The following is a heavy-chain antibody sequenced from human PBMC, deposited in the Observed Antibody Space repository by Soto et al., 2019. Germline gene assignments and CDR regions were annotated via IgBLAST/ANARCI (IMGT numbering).Heavy chain of an antibody. CDR3: VKPPPGDSSSWFYFAD. D-gene: IGHD6-13*01. CDR2: IRGSGATT. CDR1: GFTFSSHA. V-gene: IGHV3-23*01. J-gene: IGHJ4*02. Sequence: EVQLLESGGGLVQPGGSLRLSCIASGFTFSSHAMSWVRQAPGKGLEWVSGIRGSGATTFYADSVKGRFAMSRDNSQNTLYLQMNSLRTEDTAVYYCVKPPPGDSSSWFYFADWGQGSLVTVSS.